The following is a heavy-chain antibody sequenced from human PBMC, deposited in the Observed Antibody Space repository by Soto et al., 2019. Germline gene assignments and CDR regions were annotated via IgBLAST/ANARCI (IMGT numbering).Heavy chain of an antibody. J-gene: IGHJ5*02. CDR1: GGSIRISDYF. CDR3: ARDSGWFDP. V-gene: IGHV4-39*01. CDR2: IYHSGST. Sequence: SETLSLTCTVSGGSIRISDYFWGWIRQPPGKALEWIASIYHSGSTYYNPSLKSRVTMSVDTSNNQFALTLNSVTAADTAVYYCARDSGWFDPWGQGTLVTVSS. D-gene: IGHD7-27*01.